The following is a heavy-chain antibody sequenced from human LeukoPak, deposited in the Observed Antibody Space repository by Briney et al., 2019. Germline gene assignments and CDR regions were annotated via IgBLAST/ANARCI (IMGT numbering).Heavy chain of an antibody. J-gene: IGHJ5*02. V-gene: IGHV1-18*01. CDR1: GYTFTNYG. CDR3: ARARLLRYYDWLLYHSNWFDP. Sequence: GASVKGSCKASGYTFTNYGISWVRQAPGQRLEWMGRISAYNGNTNYAQKLQGRVTMTTDTSTSTAYMELRSLRSDDTAVYYCARARLLRYYDWLLYHSNWFDPWGQGTLVTVSS. CDR2: ISAYNGNT. D-gene: IGHD3-9*01.